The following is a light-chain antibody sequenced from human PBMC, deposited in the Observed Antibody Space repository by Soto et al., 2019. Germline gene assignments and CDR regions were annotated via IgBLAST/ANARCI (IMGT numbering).Light chain of an antibody. Sequence: DIQMTQSPSTLSASVGDRVTITCRASQSISSWLAWYQQKPGKAPKLLIYDASSLESGVPSRFSGSGSGTEFTLTISSLQPDDFATYYCQQDNSYLRTFGQGTKVDIK. V-gene: IGKV1-5*01. CDR3: QQDNSYLRT. CDR1: QSISSW. CDR2: DAS. J-gene: IGKJ1*01.